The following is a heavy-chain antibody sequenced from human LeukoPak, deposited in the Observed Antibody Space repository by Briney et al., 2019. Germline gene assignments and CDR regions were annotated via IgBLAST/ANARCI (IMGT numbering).Heavy chain of an antibody. CDR2: IYYSGST. Sequence: PSQTLSLTCTVSGGSISSGDYYWSWIRQPPGKGLEWIGYIYYSGSTYYNPSLKSRVIISVDTSKNQFSLKLSSVTAADTAVYYCARCTTTVTTWFDYWGQGTLVTVSS. D-gene: IGHD4-17*01. V-gene: IGHV4-30-4*01. CDR1: GGSISSGDYY. J-gene: IGHJ4*02. CDR3: ARCTTTVTTWFDY.